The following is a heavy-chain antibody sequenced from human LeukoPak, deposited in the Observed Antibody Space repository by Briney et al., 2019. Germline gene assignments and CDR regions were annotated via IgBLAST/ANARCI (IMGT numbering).Heavy chain of an antibody. Sequence: GGSLRLSCAASGFTFSGSAMHWVRQASGKGLEWVGRIRSKANSYATAYAASVKGRFTISRDDSKNTAYLQMNSLKTEDTAVYYCTRDPPDYGDYDDAFDIWGQGTMVTVPS. V-gene: IGHV3-73*01. CDR2: IRSKANSYAT. CDR3: TRDPPDYGDYDDAFDI. CDR1: GFTFSGSA. D-gene: IGHD4-17*01. J-gene: IGHJ3*02.